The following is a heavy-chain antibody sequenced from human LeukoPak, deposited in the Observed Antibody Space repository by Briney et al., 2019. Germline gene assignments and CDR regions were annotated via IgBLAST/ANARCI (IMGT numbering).Heavy chain of an antibody. CDR3: ARDDYYGSGSYWGAFDI. CDR1: GFTFSSFS. Sequence: PGGSLRLSCAASGFTFSSFSMNWVRQAPGKGLGWVSSISSSSSYIYYADSVKGRFTISRDNAKNSLYLQMNSLRAEDTAMYYCARDDYYGSGSYWGAFDIWGQGTMVTVSS. J-gene: IGHJ3*02. D-gene: IGHD3-10*01. V-gene: IGHV3-21*01. CDR2: ISSSSSYI.